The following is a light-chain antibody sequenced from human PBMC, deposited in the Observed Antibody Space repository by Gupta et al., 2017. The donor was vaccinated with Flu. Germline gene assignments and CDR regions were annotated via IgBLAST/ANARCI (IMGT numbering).Light chain of an antibody. CDR3: QCYDSSLSGSV. J-gene: IGLJ1*01. CDR1: SSNIGASYD. CDR2: GNI. V-gene: IGLV1-40*01. Sequence: VTISGTGGSSNIGASYDVHWFQQRPGTAPKLVIYGNINRPSGVPDRISGSKSGTSASLAITGLQAEDEGNYYCQCYDSSLSGSVFGSGTKVTV.